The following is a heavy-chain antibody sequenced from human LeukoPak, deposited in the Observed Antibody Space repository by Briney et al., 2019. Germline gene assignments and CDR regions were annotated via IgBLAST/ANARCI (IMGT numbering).Heavy chain of an antibody. CDR1: GYTLTGYY. CDR2: INPNSGGT. V-gene: IGHV1-2*02. CDR3: ARYGIAAAGSPFDH. J-gene: IGHJ4*02. D-gene: IGHD6-13*01. Sequence: ASVKVSCKASGYTLTGYYIHWVRQAPGQGLEWMGWINPNSGGTSYAQKFQGRVTMTRDPSISTAYMELSRLRFDDTAVYYCARYGIAAAGSPFDHWGQGTLVIVSS.